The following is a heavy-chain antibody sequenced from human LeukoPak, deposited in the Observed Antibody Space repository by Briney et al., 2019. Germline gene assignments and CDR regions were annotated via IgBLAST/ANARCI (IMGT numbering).Heavy chain of an antibody. V-gene: IGHV5-51*01. CDR2: IYPGDYEI. CDR3: ATPPGYCGNDCSFDH. J-gene: IGHJ4*02. CDR1: GYSFSNYW. Sequence: GESLKISCEGSGYSFSNYWIGWVRQMPGKGLEWMGIIYPGDYEIRYSPSFQGLVTISVDKSISTAYLQWSSLKASDTAMYYCATPPGYCGNDCSFDHWGQGTLVTVSS. D-gene: IGHD2-21*02.